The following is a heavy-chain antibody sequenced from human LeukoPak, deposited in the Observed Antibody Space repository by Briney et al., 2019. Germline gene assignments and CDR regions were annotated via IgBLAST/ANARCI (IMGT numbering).Heavy chain of an antibody. J-gene: IGHJ4*02. D-gene: IGHD6-19*01. Sequence: ATVKVSCKASGYTFTSYGISWVRQAPGQGLEWMGWISAYNGNTNYAQKLQGRVTMTTDTSTSTAYMELRSLRSDDTAVYYCARGHSSGWYTPVYYFDYWGQGTLVTVSS. V-gene: IGHV1-18*01. CDR3: ARGHSSGWYTPVYYFDY. CDR1: GYTFTSYG. CDR2: ISAYNGNT.